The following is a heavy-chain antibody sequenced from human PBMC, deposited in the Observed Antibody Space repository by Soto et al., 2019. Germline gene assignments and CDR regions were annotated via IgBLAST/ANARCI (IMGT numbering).Heavy chain of an antibody. D-gene: IGHD2-2*01. CDR1: GFTFSSYA. Sequence: VQLVESGGGVVQPGRSLRLSCAASGFTFSSYAMHWVCQAPGKGLEWVAVISYDGSNKYYADSVKGRFTISRDNSKNTLYLQMNSLRAKDTAIYYCARGPSSLTRFDYWGQGTLVTVSS. J-gene: IGHJ4*02. CDR2: ISYDGSNK. CDR3: ARGPSSLTRFDY. V-gene: IGHV3-30-3*01.